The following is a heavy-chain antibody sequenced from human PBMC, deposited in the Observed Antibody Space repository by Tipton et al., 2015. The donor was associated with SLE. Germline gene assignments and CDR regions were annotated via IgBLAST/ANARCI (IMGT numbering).Heavy chain of an antibody. CDR2: IYYSGST. V-gene: IGHV4-34*11. J-gene: IGHJ3*02. Sequence: TLSLTCAVYGGSFSGYYWTWIRQPPGKGLEWIGSIYYSGSTYYNPSLKSRVTISVDTSKNQFSLKLSSVTAADTAVYYCARDHGGVVISDAFDIWGQGTMVTVSS. CDR3: ARDHGGVVISDAFDI. CDR1: GGSFSGYY. D-gene: IGHD3-22*01.